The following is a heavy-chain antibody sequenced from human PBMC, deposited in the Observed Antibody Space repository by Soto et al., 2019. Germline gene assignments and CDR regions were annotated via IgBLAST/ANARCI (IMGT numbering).Heavy chain of an antibody. CDR3: AREVGATLNWFDP. J-gene: IGHJ5*02. D-gene: IGHD1-26*01. Sequence: SVKVSCKASGGTFSSYAISWVRQAPGQGLEWMGGIIPIFGTANYAQKFQGRVTITADESTSTAYMELSSLRSEDTAVYYCAREVGATLNWFDPWGQGTLVTVSS. CDR2: IIPIFGTA. CDR1: GGTFSSYA. V-gene: IGHV1-69*13.